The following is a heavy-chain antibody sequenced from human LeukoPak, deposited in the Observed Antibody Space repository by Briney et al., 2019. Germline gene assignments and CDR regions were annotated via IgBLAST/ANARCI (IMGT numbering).Heavy chain of an antibody. J-gene: IGHJ4*02. CDR1: GFTFSSYG. Sequence: GGSLRLSCAASGFTFSSYGMHWVRQAPGKGLEWVAAIWYDGSNKYYADSVKGRFTISRNNSKNTLYLQMNSLRAEDTAVYYCARGAVAGPGGVYYFDYWGQGTLVTVSS. CDR3: ARGAVAGPGGVYYFDY. D-gene: IGHD6-19*01. V-gene: IGHV3-33*01. CDR2: IWYDGSNK.